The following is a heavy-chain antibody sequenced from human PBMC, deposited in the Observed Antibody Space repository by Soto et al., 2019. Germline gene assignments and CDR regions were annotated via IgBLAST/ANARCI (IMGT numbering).Heavy chain of an antibody. Sequence: ASVKVSCKASGYTFTGYYMHWVRQAPGQELEWMGWINPNSGGTNYAQKFQGRVTMTRDMSISTAYMELSRLRSDDTAVYYCARVAQFWSGPHSVYYYYGMDVWGQGTTVTVSS. CDR2: INPNSGGT. J-gene: IGHJ6*02. CDR1: GYTFTGYY. V-gene: IGHV1-2*02. D-gene: IGHD3-3*01. CDR3: ARVAQFWSGPHSVYYYYGMDV.